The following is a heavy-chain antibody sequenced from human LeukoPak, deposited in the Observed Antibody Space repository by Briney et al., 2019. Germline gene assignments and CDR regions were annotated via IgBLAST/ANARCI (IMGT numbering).Heavy chain of an antibody. CDR2: ISGSGGST. D-gene: IGHD6-19*01. CDR1: GFTFSSYA. V-gene: IGHV3-23*01. J-gene: IGHJ4*02. CDR3: AKGGSGRQAYYFDY. Sequence: AGGSLRLSCAASGFTFSSYAMSWVRQAPGKGLEWVSAISGSGGSTYYADSVKGRFTISRDNSKNTLCLQMNSLRAEDTAVYYCAKGGSGRQAYYFDYWGQGTLVTVSS.